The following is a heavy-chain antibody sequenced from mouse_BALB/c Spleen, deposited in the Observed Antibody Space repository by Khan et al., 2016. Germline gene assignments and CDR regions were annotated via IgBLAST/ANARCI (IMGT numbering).Heavy chain of an antibody. D-gene: IGHD1-1*01. CDR1: DYTFSSYW. CDR3: ARRGGNYWYCDV. J-gene: IGHJ1*01. Sequence: QVQLQQSGAELMKPGASVKISCKATDYTFSSYWIEWVKQRPGHGLEWIGEILPGSGNSIYNEKFKGTATFTADTSSNTAYMQLSSLTSEDSAVYYCARRGGNYWYCDVWGAGTTVTVSS. CDR2: ILPGSGNS. V-gene: IGHV1-9*01.